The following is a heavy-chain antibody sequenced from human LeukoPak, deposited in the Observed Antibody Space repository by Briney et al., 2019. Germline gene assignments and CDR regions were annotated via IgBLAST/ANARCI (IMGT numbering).Heavy chain of an antibody. CDR2: IYSGGST. V-gene: IGHV3-66*01. J-gene: IGHJ6*02. Sequence: GGSLRLSCAASGFTVSSNYMSWVRQAPGKGLEWVSAIYSGGSTYYADSVKGRFTISRDNSKNTLYLQMNSLRAEDTAVYYCARERGTVTALAGMDVWGQGATVTVSS. CDR1: GFTVSSNY. CDR3: ARERGTVTALAGMDV. D-gene: IGHD4-17*01.